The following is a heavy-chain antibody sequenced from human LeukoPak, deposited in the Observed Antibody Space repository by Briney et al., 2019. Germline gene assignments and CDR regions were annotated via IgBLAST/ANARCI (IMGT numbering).Heavy chain of an antibody. CDR3: AKDRREVVIRDVIDI. V-gene: IGHV3-23*01. Sequence: HPGGSLRLSCAVSGFIVSSNYMSWVRQAPGKGLEWVSTISGSGGSTYDTDSVKGRFTISRDNSRNTLYLQMNSLRAEDTAVYYCAKDRREVVIRDVIDIWGQGTMVTVSS. CDR1: GFIVSSNY. J-gene: IGHJ3*02. D-gene: IGHD3-22*01. CDR2: ISGSGGST.